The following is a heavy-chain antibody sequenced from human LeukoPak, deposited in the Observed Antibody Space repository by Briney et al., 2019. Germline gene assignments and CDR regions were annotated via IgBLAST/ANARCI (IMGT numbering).Heavy chain of an antibody. CDR2: MNPNSGNT. D-gene: IGHD2-2*01. J-gene: IGHJ6*02. V-gene: IGHV1-8*01. Sequence: ASVKVSCKASGYTFTSYDTNWVRQATGQGLEWMGWMNPNSGNTGYAQKFQGRVTMTRNTSISTAYMELSSLRSEDTAVYYCARGRYCSSTSCYHKPMDVWGQGTTVTVSS. CDR3: ARGRYCSSTSCYHKPMDV. CDR1: GYTFTSYD.